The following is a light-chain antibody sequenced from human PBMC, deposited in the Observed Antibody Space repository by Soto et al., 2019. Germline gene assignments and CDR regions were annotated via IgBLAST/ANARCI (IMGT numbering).Light chain of an antibody. CDR1: QSISGN. V-gene: IGKV3-20*01. Sequence: ACQSISGNLAWYQQKPGQAPRLLIYAASSRATGIPDRFSGGGSGTDFTLTMRTLQPDDFAVSNCQQPGSAPGRFGEGTKVDIK. CDR3: QQPGSAPGR. J-gene: IGKJ1*01. CDR2: AAS.